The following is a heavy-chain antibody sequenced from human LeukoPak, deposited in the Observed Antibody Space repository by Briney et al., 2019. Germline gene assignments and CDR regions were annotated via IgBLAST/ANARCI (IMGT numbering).Heavy chain of an antibody. D-gene: IGHD6-19*01. CDR1: GFTFSTYA. J-gene: IGHJ5*02. V-gene: IGHV3-23*01. CDR3: AREGYSSGWSP. Sequence: GGSLRLSCAASGFTFSTYAMSWVRQAPGEGLEWVSVISNSGGSPYYADSVKGRFTISRDNSKNTLYLQMNSLRAEDTAVYYCAREGYSSGWSPWGQGTLVTVSS. CDR2: ISNSGGSP.